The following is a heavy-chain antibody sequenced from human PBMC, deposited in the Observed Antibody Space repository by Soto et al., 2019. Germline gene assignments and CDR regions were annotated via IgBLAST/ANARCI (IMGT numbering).Heavy chain of an antibody. CDR2: IIPIFGTA. Sequence: AASVKVSCKASGGTFSSYAISWVRQAPGQGLEWMGGIIPIFGTANYAQKFQGRVTITADESTSTAYMELSSLRSEDTAVYYCARGRFSRDGYNYGYWGQGTLVTVSS. CDR3: ARGRFSRDGYNYGY. CDR1: GGTFSSYA. J-gene: IGHJ4*02. V-gene: IGHV1-69*13. D-gene: IGHD5-12*01.